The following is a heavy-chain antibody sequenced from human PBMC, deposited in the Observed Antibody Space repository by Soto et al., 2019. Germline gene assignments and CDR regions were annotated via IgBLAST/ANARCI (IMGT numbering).Heavy chain of an antibody. D-gene: IGHD7-27*01. J-gene: IGHJ4*02. CDR2: LNTGNGNT. V-gene: IGHV1-3*04. Sequence: GASVKVSCKASGYTFTTYAIHWVRQAPGQRLEWMGWLNTGNGNTKYSQKFQGRFTIIRDTSASTAYMELSSLRSEDTAVYYCARRWGRNFDYWGTGTLVTVSS. CDR3: ARRWGRNFDY. CDR1: GYTFTTYA.